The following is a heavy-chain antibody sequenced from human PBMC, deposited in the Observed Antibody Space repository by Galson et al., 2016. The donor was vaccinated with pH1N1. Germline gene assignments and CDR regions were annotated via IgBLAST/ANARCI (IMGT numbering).Heavy chain of an antibody. Sequence: SLRLSCAASGFTFSSYAMHWVRQAPGKGLEWVAVLSYHGSNKYYADSVKGRFTISRDNSKNTLYLQMKSLRAEDTAVYYCARFYSSSFDCWGQGTLVTVSS. D-gene: IGHD6-13*01. CDR1: GFTFSSYA. V-gene: IGHV3-30-3*01. CDR3: ARFYSSSFDC. J-gene: IGHJ4*02. CDR2: LSYHGSNK.